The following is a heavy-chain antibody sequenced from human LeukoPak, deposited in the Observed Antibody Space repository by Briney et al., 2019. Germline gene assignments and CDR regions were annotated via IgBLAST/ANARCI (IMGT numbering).Heavy chain of an antibody. V-gene: IGHV3-13*01. CDR1: GFTFSNYD. CDR2: IGTAGVT. J-gene: IGHJ3*02. CDR3: SRGGAPAGYAYDI. D-gene: IGHD6-13*01. Sequence: GGSLRLSCATSGFTFSNYDMHWLRQARGEGLEWVSAIGTAGVTYYPGSVKGRFTISRDNAKNSFYLQMNNLRAGDTAVYYCSRGGAPAGYAYDIWGHGTVVTVSS.